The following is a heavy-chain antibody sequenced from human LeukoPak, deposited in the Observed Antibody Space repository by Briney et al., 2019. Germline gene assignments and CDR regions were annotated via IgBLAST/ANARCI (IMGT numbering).Heavy chain of an antibody. D-gene: IGHD6-19*01. V-gene: IGHV4-34*01. Sequence: SETLSLTCTVSGGSISSYYWSWIRQPPGKGLEWIGEINHSGSTNYNPSLKSRVTISVDTSKNQFSLKLSSVTAADTAVYYCARQYSSGRIFDYWGQGTLVTVSS. CDR1: GGSISSYY. J-gene: IGHJ4*02. CDR3: ARQYSSGRIFDY. CDR2: INHSGST.